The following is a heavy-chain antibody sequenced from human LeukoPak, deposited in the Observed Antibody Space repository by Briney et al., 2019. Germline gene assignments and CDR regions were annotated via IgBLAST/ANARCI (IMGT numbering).Heavy chain of an antibody. CDR2: IYYNGNT. V-gene: IGHV4-59*01. CDR1: GRCISSYY. J-gene: IGHJ5*02. CDR3: ARGGTYNGILSFDP. D-gene: IGHD3-9*01. Sequence: SETLSLICSVSGRCISSYYWIWIRQPPGKGLEWIGYIYYNGNTNYSPSLKSRVTISLDTSKIQFSLKLTSVTAADTAVYYCARGGTYNGILSFDPWGQGTLVTVSS.